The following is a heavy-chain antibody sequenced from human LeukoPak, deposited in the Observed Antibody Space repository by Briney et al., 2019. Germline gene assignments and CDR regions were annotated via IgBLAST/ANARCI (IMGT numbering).Heavy chain of an antibody. D-gene: IGHD3-16*01. CDR2: IYYSGST. CDR3: TRRGSPGTSDY. CDR1: GGSISSSSHY. Sequence: SETLSLTCTVSGGSISSSSHYWGWIRQPPGKELEWIGTIYYSGSTFYNPSLKSRVTISVDTSKNQFSLKLTFVTAADSAVYYCTRRGSPGTSDYWGQGTLVTVSS. J-gene: IGHJ4*02. V-gene: IGHV4-39*01.